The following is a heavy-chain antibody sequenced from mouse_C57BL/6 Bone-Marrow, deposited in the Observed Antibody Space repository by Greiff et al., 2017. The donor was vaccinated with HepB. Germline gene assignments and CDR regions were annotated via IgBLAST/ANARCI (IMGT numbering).Heavy chain of an antibody. D-gene: IGHD1-1*01. Sequence: EVKLMESGEGLVKPGGSLKLSCAASGFTFSSYAMSWVRQTPEKRLEWFAYISSGGDYIYYAATVKGRFTISRDNARNTLYLQMSSLKSEDTAMYYCTRDYYGSRGYFDYWGQGTTLTVSS. J-gene: IGHJ2*01. V-gene: IGHV5-9-1*02. CDR2: ISSGGDYI. CDR3: TRDYYGSRGYFDY. CDR1: GFTFSSYA.